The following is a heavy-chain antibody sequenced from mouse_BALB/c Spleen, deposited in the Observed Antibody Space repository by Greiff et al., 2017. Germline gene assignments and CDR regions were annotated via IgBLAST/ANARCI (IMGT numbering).Heavy chain of an antibody. D-gene: IGHD2-4*01. CDR1: GFSLTSYG. CDR3: ARKEGYDYGFAMDY. J-gene: IGHJ4*01. V-gene: IGHV2-4-1*01. Sequence: QVQLKESGPGLVQPSQSLSITCTVSGFSLTSYGVHWVRQSPGKGLEWLGVIWSGGSTDYNAAFISRLSISKDNSKSQVFFKMNSLQADDTAIYYCARKEGYDYGFAMDYWGQGTSVTVSS. CDR2: IWSGGST.